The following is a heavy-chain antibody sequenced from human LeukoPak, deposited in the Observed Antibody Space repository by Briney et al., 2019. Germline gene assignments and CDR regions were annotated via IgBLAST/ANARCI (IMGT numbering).Heavy chain of an antibody. CDR3: ARARRVVVGAPYYFDY. V-gene: IGHV4-4*02. J-gene: IGHJ4*02. CDR1: GVSISSSNW. Sequence: SQTLSLTCAVSGVSISSSNWWSWVRQHPRQGLAWIGEVYHSGSTNYNPSLKSRVSISVDKSKNQFSLKLSSVTAADTAVYYCARARRVVVGAPYYFDYWGQGTLVTVSS. D-gene: IGHD2-15*01. CDR2: VYHSGST.